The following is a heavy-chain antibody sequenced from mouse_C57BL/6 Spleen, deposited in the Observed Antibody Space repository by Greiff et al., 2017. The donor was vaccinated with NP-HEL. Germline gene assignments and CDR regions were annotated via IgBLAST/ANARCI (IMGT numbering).Heavy chain of an antibody. CDR2: IDPENGDT. CDR3: TTGGLLSAMDY. Sequence: EVQLQQSGAELVRPGASVKLSCTASGFNIKDDYMHWVKQRPEQGLEWIGWIDPENGDTEYASKFQGKATITADTSSNTAYLQLSSLTSEDTAVYYCTTGGLLSAMDYWGQGTSVTVSS. CDR1: GFNIKDDY. V-gene: IGHV14-4*01. D-gene: IGHD2-10*01. J-gene: IGHJ4*01.